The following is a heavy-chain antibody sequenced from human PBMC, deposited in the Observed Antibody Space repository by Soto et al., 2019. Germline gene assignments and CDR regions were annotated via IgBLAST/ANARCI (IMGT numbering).Heavy chain of an antibody. D-gene: IGHD4-17*01. CDR1: GFTFSSYG. Sequence: QVQLVESGGGVVQLGRSLRLSCAASGFTFSSYGMHWVRQAPGKGLEWVAVIWYDGSNKYYADSVKGRFTISRDNSKNTLYLQMNCLRAEDSAVYYCARVGVDYDGNLEQWGQGTLVTVSS. V-gene: IGHV3-33*01. J-gene: IGHJ4*02. CDR2: IWYDGSNK. CDR3: ARVGVDYDGNLEQ.